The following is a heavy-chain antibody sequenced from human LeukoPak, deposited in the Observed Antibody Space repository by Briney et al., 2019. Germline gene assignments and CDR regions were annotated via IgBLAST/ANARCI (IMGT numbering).Heavy chain of an antibody. Sequence: PGGSLRLSCAASGFTFSSYGTSWVRQAPGKGLEWVSAIGGSGGGTYYADSVKGRFTISRDNSKNTLYLQMNSLRADDTAVYYCATYYYDSSGYSGFDYCAQRTLVTVSS. V-gene: IGHV3-23*01. CDR1: GFTFSSYG. D-gene: IGHD3-22*01. CDR3: ATYYYDSSGYSGFDY. J-gene: IGHJ4*02. CDR2: IGGSGGGT.